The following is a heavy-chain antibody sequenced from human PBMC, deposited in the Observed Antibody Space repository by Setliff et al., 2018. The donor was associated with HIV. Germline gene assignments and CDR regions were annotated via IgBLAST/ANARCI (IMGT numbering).Heavy chain of an antibody. V-gene: IGHV1-2*06. Sequence: ASVKVSCKASGGTFSSYAISWVRQAPGQGLEWMGRFNPNSRVTNSPQKFQGRVTMTRDTSINTAYMELSRLTSDDTAFYYCAREPTGDFWSGYSSRGLDYWGQVTLVTVSS. D-gene: IGHD3-3*01. J-gene: IGHJ4*02. CDR3: AREPTGDFWSGYSSRGLDY. CDR1: GGTFSSYA. CDR2: FNPNSRVT.